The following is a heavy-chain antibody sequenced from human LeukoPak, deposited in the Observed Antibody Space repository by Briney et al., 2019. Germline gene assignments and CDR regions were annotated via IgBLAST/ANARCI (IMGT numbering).Heavy chain of an antibody. CDR3: AKGSAYYNFYYMVV. J-gene: IGHJ6*03. CDR2: ISGSGDST. Sequence: GGSLRLSCAASGFRFSSYAMSWVRQDPGKGLEWVSTISGSGDSTYYADSVKGRFTISRDNAKNTLDLQMNSLTAEDTAVYYCAKGSAYYNFYYMVVCGKGTTVTVPS. V-gene: IGHV3-23*01. CDR1: GFRFSSYA.